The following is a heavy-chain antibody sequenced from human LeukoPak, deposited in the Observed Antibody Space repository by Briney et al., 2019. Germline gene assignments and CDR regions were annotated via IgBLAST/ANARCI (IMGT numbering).Heavy chain of an antibody. J-gene: IGHJ4*02. CDR2: ITSSSSYT. V-gene: IGHV3-11*06. CDR3: AKVGIRRWLQEIDY. CDR1: GFTFSDSY. D-gene: IGHD5-24*01. Sequence: GGSLRLSCAASGFTFSDSYMSWIRQAPGKGLEWVSYITSSSSYTNYADSPKGRFTISRDNAKNSLYLQMNSLRAEDTAVYYCAKVGIRRWLQEIDYWGQGTLVTVSS.